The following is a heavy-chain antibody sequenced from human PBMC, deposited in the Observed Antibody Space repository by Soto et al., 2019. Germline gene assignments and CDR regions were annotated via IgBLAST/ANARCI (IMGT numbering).Heavy chain of an antibody. CDR1: GDSVSSNSAA. Sequence: SQTLSLTCAISGDSVSSNSAAWNWIRQSPSRGLEWLGRTYYRSKWYNDYAVSVKSRITINPDTSKNQFSLQLNSVTPEDTAVYYCAREGRIAVAAYDAFDIWGQGTMVTVS. J-gene: IGHJ3*02. CDR2: TYYRSKWYN. V-gene: IGHV6-1*01. CDR3: AREGRIAVAAYDAFDI. D-gene: IGHD6-19*01.